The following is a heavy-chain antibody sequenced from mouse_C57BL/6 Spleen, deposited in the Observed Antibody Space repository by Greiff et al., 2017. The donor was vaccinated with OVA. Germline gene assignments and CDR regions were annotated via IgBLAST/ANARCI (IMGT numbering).Heavy chain of an antibody. CDR3: TKGDYGSSSWFAY. V-gene: IGHV14-1*01. CDR1: GFNIKDYY. Sequence: EVQLVESGAELVRPGASVKLSCTASGFNIKDYYMHWVKQRPEQGLEWIGRIDPEDGDTEYAPKFQGKATMTADTSSNTAYLQLSSLTSEDTAVYYCTKGDYGSSSWFAYWGQGTLVTVSA. CDR2: IDPEDGDT. D-gene: IGHD1-1*01. J-gene: IGHJ3*01.